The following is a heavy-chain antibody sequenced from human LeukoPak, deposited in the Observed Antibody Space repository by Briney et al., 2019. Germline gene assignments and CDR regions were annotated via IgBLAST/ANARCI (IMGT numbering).Heavy chain of an antibody. Sequence: GGSLRLSCAASGFTFSSYDMHWVRQATGKGLEWVSGIDTAGGTYYPGSVRGGFTISRENAKNTLHLKINSLRAGDTAVYSWATVNLRGVNEYYFDYCGEGTLVTVS. D-gene: IGHD3-10*01. CDR2: IDTAGGT. V-gene: IGHV3-13*01. J-gene: IGHJ4*02. CDR3: ATVNLRGVNEYYFDY. CDR1: GFTFSSYD.